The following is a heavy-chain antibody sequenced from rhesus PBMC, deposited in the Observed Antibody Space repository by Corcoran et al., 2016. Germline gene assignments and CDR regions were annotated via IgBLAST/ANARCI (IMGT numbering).Heavy chain of an antibody. D-gene: IGHD5-24*01. CDR3: ARVYSGYSPYYFDY. CDR2: IYSSSGYT. CDR1: GGYLSGGYG. V-gene: IGHV4S7*01. Sequence: QVQLQESGPGLLKSSAPLSLPCAVSGGYLSGGYGWGWIRPPPGKCLEWIGKIYSSSGYTYYNPSLKSRVAISTDTSKNQFSLKLNSVTAADTAVYYCARVYSGYSPYYFDYWGQGVLVTVSS. J-gene: IGHJ4*01.